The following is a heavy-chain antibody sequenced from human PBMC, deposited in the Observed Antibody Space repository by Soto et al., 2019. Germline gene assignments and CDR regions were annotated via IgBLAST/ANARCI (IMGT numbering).Heavy chain of an antibody. V-gene: IGHV3-30*18. D-gene: IGHD3-22*01. CDR1: GFGCSFYG. Sequence: QVRLVESGGDVFQPGRSLRLSRFASGFGCSFYGMHWVRKAPGKGLEWVAVISDDGRDKYYGDSVKGRFTISRDNSKNALYLQMTKLRKEDTAVYYCAKAVVDYSDSSGYFSDFDHGGLGTQVTVSS. CDR3: AKAVVDYSDSSGYFSDFDH. J-gene: IGHJ4*02. CDR2: ISDDGRDK.